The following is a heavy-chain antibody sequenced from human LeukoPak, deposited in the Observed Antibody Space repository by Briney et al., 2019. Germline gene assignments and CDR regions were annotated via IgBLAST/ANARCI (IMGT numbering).Heavy chain of an antibody. CDR1: GGTFTSYA. J-gene: IGHJ6*02. D-gene: IGHD3-10*01. Sequence: SGKVSCKASGGTFTSYAISWVRQAPGQGLEWMGGIIPIFGTANYAQKFQGRVTITVDESRSTAYMELSSLRSEDTAVYYCASKVYYYGSGSSYYCYYGMDVWGQGTTVTVSS. CDR2: IIPIFGTA. CDR3: ASKVYYYGSGSSYYCYYGMDV. V-gene: IGHV1-69*01.